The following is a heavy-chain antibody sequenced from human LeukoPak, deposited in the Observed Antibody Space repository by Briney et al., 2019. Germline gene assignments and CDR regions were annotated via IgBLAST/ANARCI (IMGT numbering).Heavy chain of an antibody. V-gene: IGHV3-23*01. D-gene: IGHD2-21*01. J-gene: IGHJ4*02. Sequence: GGSLRLSCEASGFIPRDYAMIWVRQAPGKWLEWVSVISNSGETTYYADSVKGRFTISRDNSKNTVYLQMDGLRAEDTAVYHWAKGQRTDSWYSPGDYWGQGTLVTVSS. CDR1: GFIPRDYA. CDR2: ISNSGETT. CDR3: AKGQRTDSWYSPGDY.